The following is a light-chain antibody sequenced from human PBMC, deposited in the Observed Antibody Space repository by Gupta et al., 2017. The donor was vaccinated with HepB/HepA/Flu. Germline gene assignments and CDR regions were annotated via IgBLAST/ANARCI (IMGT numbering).Light chain of an antibody. V-gene: IGKV1-5*03. CDR3: QQYTNYF. CDR1: QSISSW. CDR2: KTY. J-gene: IGKJ2*01. Sequence: DIQMTQSPSTLSASVGDRVTITCRASQSISSWLAWYQQKPGKAPKLLIYKTYSLESGGPSRFRSRGPGPEFTLTSRRREDDDFGTYDGQQYTNYFFGQATKVQIK.